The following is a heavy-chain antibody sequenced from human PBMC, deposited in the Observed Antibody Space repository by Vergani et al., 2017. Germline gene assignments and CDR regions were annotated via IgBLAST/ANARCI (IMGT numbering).Heavy chain of an antibody. CDR3: ARVPGYCSSTSCPVDY. D-gene: IGHD2-2*03. V-gene: IGHV4-59*01. CDR2: IYYSGST. J-gene: IGHJ4*02. CDR1: GGSISSYY. Sequence: QVQLQESGPGLVKPSETLSLTCTVSGGSISSYYWSWIRQPPGKGLEWIGYIYYSGSTNYNPSLKSRVTISVDTSKNQFSLKLSSVTAADTAVYYFARVPGYCSSTSCPVDYWGQGTLVTVSS.